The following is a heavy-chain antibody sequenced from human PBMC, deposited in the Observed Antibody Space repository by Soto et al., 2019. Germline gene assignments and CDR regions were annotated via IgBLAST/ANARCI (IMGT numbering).Heavy chain of an antibody. CDR3: ARASASSKLRGVVIN. D-gene: IGHD3-10*01. J-gene: IGHJ4*02. Sequence: QVQLQESGPGLVKPSGTLSLTCALSGASIITDNWWSWVRQPPGEEMEWIGEIYHSGNTNFNPSVKSRVTISVDTSKNQSSLTVSSVTAADTAIYYCARASASSKLRGVVINWGQGTLVTVSS. V-gene: IGHV4-4*02. CDR1: GASIITDNW. CDR2: IYHSGNT.